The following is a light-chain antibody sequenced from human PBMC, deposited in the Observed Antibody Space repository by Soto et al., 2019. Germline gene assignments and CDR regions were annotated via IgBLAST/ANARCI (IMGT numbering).Light chain of an antibody. CDR1: QSISSN. CDR2: GAS. CDR3: LQYQFLPLT. V-gene: IGKV3-15*01. J-gene: IGKJ4*01. Sequence: ERVMTQSPATLSVSTGGRATLSCRASQSISSNLAWYQQKPGHAPRLLIYGASTRATGIPARLGCRGSGTEFTLTITSLQSEDFSVYYCLQYQFLPLTFGGGTKVDIQ.